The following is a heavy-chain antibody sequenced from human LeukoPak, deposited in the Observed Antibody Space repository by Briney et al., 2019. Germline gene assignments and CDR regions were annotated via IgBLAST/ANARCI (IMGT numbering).Heavy chain of an antibody. CDR1: GGTFSSYA. CDR2: IIPIFGTA. J-gene: IGHJ6*03. Sequence: GASVKVSCKASGGTFSSYAISWVRQAPGQGLEWMGGIIPIFGTANYAQKFQGRVTITTDESTSTAYMELSSLRSEDTAVYYCARSGESHCDFWSGQYYYYYMDVWGKGTTVTVSS. D-gene: IGHD3-3*01. V-gene: IGHV1-69*05. CDR3: ARSGESHCDFWSGQYYYYYMDV.